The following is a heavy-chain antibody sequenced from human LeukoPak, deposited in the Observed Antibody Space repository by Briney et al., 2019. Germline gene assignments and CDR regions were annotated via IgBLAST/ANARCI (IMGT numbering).Heavy chain of an antibody. Sequence: GGSLRLSCAASGFTFSSYWMNWARQAPGKGLEWVSAISGSGGSTYYADSVKGRFTISRDNSKNTLYLQMNSLRAEDTAVYYCAKGGGWTRKIDYWGQGTLVTVSS. CDR2: ISGSGGST. CDR3: AKGGGWTRKIDY. CDR1: GFTFSSYW. D-gene: IGHD6-19*01. J-gene: IGHJ4*02. V-gene: IGHV3-23*01.